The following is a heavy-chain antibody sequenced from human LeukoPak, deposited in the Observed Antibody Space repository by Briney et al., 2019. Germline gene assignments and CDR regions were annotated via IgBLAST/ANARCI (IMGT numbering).Heavy chain of an antibody. J-gene: IGHJ5*02. D-gene: IGHD2-21*02. CDR2: IYYSGST. V-gene: IGHV4-59*01. Sequence: PSETLSLTCTVSGGSISSYYWSWIRQPPGKGLEWIGYIYYSGSTNYNPSLKSRVTISVDTSKNQFSLKLSSVTAADTAVYYCVRAEAPYCGGDCYFWFDPWGQGTLVTVSS. CDR1: GGSISSYY. CDR3: VRAEAPYCGGDCYFWFDP.